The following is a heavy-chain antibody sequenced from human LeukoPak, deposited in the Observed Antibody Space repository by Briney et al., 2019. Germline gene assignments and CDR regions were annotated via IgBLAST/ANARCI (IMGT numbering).Heavy chain of an antibody. D-gene: IGHD3-16*01. CDR3: ARGVYYAAWFDP. Sequence: PSETLSLTCTVSGYSISSGYYWGWIRQPPGKGLEWIGSIYHSGSTYYNPSLKSRVTISVDTSKNQFSLKLSSVTAADTAVYYCARGVYYAAWFDPWGQGTLVTVSS. CDR1: GYSISSGYY. CDR2: IYHSGST. V-gene: IGHV4-38-2*02. J-gene: IGHJ5*02.